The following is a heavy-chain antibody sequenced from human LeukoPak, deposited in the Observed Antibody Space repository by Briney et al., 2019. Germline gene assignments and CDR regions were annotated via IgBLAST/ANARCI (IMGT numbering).Heavy chain of an antibody. CDR3: ARDFSTIFPRGNWFDP. V-gene: IGHV1-2*04. J-gene: IGHJ5*02. CDR2: INPNSGGT. Sequence: GASVTVSCKASGYTFTGYYMHWVRQAPGQGLEWMGWINPNSGGTNYAQKFQGWVTMTRDTSISTAYMELSRLRSDDTAVYYCARDFSTIFPRGNWFDPGGQGPLVTVSS. D-gene: IGHD3-9*01. CDR1: GYTFTGYY.